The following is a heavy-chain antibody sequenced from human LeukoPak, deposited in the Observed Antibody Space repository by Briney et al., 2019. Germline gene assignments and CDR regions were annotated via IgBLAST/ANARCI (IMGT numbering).Heavy chain of an antibody. D-gene: IGHD1-1*01. V-gene: IGHV1-18*01. J-gene: IGHJ4*02. CDR2: ISAYNGNT. CDR3: ARVKYNYGLGY. Sequence: ASVKVSCKASGYTFTSHGISWVRQAPGQGLEWMGWISAYNGNTNYAQNLQGRVTMTTDTSTSTAYVELRSLRSDDTAVYYCARVKYNYGLGYWGQGTLVTVSS. CDR1: GYTFTSHG.